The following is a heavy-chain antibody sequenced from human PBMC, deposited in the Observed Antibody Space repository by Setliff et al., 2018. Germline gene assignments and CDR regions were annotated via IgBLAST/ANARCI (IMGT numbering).Heavy chain of an antibody. CDR2: IRTKTDGGTA. CDR1: GLRFSDAW. D-gene: IGHD3-9*01. Sequence: GGSLRLSCAVSGLRFSDAWVNWVRQAPGKGLEWVGRIRTKTDGGTADYAAPVKGRFIISRDDSKNLVFLQMNSLKTEDTAVYYCATGLGQYFDYWGQGSLVTVSS. CDR3: ATGLGQYFDY. V-gene: IGHV3-15*01. J-gene: IGHJ4*02.